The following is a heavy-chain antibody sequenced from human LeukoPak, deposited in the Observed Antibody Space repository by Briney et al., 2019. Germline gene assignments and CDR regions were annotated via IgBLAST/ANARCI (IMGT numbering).Heavy chain of an antibody. Sequence: GGSLRLSCAASGFTFSSYAMHWVRQAPGKGLEWVAVISYDGSNKYYADSVKGRFTISRDNSKNTLYLQMNSLRAEDTAVYYCAREGDGYNSYSFHYWGQGTLVTVSS. J-gene: IGHJ4*02. CDR1: GFTFSSYA. V-gene: IGHV3-30*04. CDR3: AREGDGYNSYSFHY. CDR2: ISYDGSNK. D-gene: IGHD5-24*01.